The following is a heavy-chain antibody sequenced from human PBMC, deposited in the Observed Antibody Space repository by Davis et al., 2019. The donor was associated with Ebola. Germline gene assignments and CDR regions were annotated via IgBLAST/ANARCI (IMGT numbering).Heavy chain of an antibody. V-gene: IGHV3-30*03. D-gene: IGHD6-19*01. CDR3: ATTQWLREFDN. Sequence: PGGSLRLSCAASGFIFSNYGIQWVRQAPGKGLEWVAIISYDGGSRKYADSLEGRVTISRDKSNNTLYLEMNSLRVDDTAVYYCATTQWLREFDNWGQGTLVTVSS. CDR2: ISYDGGSR. J-gene: IGHJ4*02. CDR1: GFIFSNYG.